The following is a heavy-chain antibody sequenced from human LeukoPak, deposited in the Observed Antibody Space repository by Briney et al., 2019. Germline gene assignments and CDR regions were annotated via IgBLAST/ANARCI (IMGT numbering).Heavy chain of an antibody. J-gene: IGHJ5*02. D-gene: IGHD2-2*01. Sequence: ASVKVSCKASGYTFTSYGISWVRQAPGQGLVWMGWISAYNGNTNYAQKLQGRVTMTTDTSTSTAYMELRSLRSDDTAVYYCARASGYCSSTSCYGNWFDPWGQGTLVTVSS. V-gene: IGHV1-18*01. CDR2: ISAYNGNT. CDR3: ARASGYCSSTSCYGNWFDP. CDR1: GYTFTSYG.